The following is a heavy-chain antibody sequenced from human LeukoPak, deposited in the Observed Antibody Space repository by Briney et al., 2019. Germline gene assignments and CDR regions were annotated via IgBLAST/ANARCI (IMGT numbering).Heavy chain of an antibody. Sequence: SETLPLTCAVYGGSFSGYYWSWIRQPPGKGLGWIGEINHSGSTNYNPSLKSRVTISVDTSKNQFSLKLSSVTAADTAVYYCARDLMSSGWPGSWFDPWGQGTLVTVSS. CDR3: ARDLMSSGWPGSWFDP. J-gene: IGHJ5*02. CDR2: INHSGST. D-gene: IGHD6-19*01. V-gene: IGHV4-34*01. CDR1: GGSFSGYY.